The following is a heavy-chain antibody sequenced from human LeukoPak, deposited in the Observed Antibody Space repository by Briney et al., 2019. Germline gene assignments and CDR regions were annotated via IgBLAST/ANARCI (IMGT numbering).Heavy chain of an antibody. Sequence: GASVKVSCKASGGTFSSYAISWVRQAPGQGLEWMGGIIPIFGTANYAQKFQGRVTITADESTSTAYMELRSLRSDDTAVYYCARVGEVGAPRGTFDYWGQGTLVTVSS. CDR1: GGTFSSYA. CDR3: ARVGEVGAPRGTFDY. V-gene: IGHV1-69*13. J-gene: IGHJ4*02. D-gene: IGHD1-26*01. CDR2: IIPIFGTA.